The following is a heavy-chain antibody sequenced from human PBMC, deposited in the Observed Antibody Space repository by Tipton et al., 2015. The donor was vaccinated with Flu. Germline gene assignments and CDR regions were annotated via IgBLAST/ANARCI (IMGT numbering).Heavy chain of an antibody. J-gene: IGHJ4*02. D-gene: IGHD2-2*01. CDR2: ISFSGVTT. CDR1: GFTFNNYA. V-gene: IGHV3-23*01. CDR3: AKVACGSSTFFSPRHYFDY. Sequence: CAASGFTFNNYAMAWVRQAPGKGLEWVAAISFSGVTTYSADSVKGRFTISRDNSKNTLDLHVSSLRGDDTAVYYCAKVACGSSTFFSPRHYFDYWGQGTRVTVST.